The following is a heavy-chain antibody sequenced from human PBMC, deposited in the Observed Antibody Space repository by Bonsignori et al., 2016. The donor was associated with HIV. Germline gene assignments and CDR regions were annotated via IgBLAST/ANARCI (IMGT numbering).Heavy chain of an antibody. V-gene: IGHV3-73*01. CDR3: TPSYDSSGYLPFDY. D-gene: IGHD3-22*01. CDR2: IRSKANSYAT. Sequence: GESLKISCAASGFTFSGSAMHWVRQASGKGLEWVGRIRSKANSYATAYAASVKGRFTISRDDSKNTAYLQMNSLKTEDTAVYYCTPSYDSSGYLPFDYWAREPWSPSPQ. J-gene: IGHJ4*02. CDR1: GFTFSGSA.